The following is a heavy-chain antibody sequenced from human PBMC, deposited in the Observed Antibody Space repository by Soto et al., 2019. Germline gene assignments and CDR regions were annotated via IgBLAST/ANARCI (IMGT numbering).Heavy chain of an antibody. CDR1: GFTFSSYG. CDR2: ISYDGSNK. J-gene: IGHJ6*02. CDR3: AKDWTAMANYYYYGMDV. D-gene: IGHD5-18*01. V-gene: IGHV3-30*18. Sequence: GGSLRLSCAASGFTFSSYGMHWVRQAPGKGLEWVAVISYDGSNKYYADSVKGRFTISRDNSKNTLYLQMNSLRAEDTAVYYCAKDWTAMANYYYYGMDVWGQGTTVTVSS.